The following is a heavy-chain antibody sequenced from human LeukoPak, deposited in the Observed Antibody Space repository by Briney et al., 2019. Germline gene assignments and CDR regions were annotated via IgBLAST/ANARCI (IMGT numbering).Heavy chain of an antibody. CDR1: GGSVSSSIYY. J-gene: IGHJ5*02. Sequence: SETLTLTCTVSGGSVSSSIYYWGWIRQPPGKGLEWIGSISYSGTNYNNPSLKSRVSISIDTSKNQFSVKLTSVTAADTAMYYCASLWTLRSWGQGTLVTVSS. V-gene: IGHV4-39*01. CDR2: ISYSGTN. CDR3: ASLWTLRS. D-gene: IGHD2-21*01.